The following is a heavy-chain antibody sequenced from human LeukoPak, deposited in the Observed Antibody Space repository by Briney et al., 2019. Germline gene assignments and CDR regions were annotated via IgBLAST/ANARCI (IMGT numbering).Heavy chain of an antibody. CDR3: ARLDGSGTYYNAPFTY. CDR1: GYSISSGYY. V-gene: IGHV4-38-2*02. J-gene: IGHJ4*02. CDR2: IYHSGST. D-gene: IGHD3-10*01. Sequence: PSETLSLTCTVSGYSISSGYYWGWIRQPPGKGLEWIGSIYHSGSTYYNPSLKSPVTIFVDTSKNQFSLKLSSVTAADTAVYYCARLDGSGTYYNAPFTYWGQGTLVTVSP.